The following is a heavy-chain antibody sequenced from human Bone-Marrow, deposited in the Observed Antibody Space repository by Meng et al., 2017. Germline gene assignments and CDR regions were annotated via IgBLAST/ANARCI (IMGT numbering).Heavy chain of an antibody. V-gene: IGHV1-69*06. CDR3: ARTRNSYADY. Sequence: HVKLGKSGAELKKPGSSVKVACKASGGTFSSYASSWVRQAPGQGLEWMGGIVPIFGTANYAQKFQGRVTITADKSTSTAYMELSSLRSEDTAVYYCARTRNSYADYWGQGTLVTVSS. CDR1: GGTFSSYA. CDR2: IVPIFGTA. D-gene: IGHD5-18*01. J-gene: IGHJ4*02.